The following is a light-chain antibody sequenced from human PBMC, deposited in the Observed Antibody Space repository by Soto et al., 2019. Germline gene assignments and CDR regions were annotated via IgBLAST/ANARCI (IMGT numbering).Light chain of an antibody. CDR3: QQYDNLPIT. CDR1: QDMSSY. J-gene: IGKJ5*01. CDR2: DES. Sequence: DIQMTKYPSSLSASLGDIVTIACQPSQDMSSYFNWYQQKPGKAPTLMIYDESNLETGVPSRFSGSGSGTDFNFTISSLQPEDIATYYCQQYDNLPITFGQGTRLEIK. V-gene: IGKV1-33*01.